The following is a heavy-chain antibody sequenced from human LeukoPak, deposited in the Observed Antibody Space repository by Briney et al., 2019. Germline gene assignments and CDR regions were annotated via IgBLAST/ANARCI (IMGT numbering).Heavy chain of an antibody. V-gene: IGHV4-34*01. CDR3: ARRYYYNLGSFAFDF. CDR1: GGPFSGYF. Sequence: SETLSLTCAVSGGPFSGYFLSWIRQPPGKGLEWIGEVHNSGTTKYNPSLNSRVTISEDTSNNHIYLNLRSVTAADTAVYYCARRYYYNLGSFAFDFWGQGTLVTVSS. D-gene: IGHD3-10*01. CDR2: VHNSGTT. J-gene: IGHJ4*02.